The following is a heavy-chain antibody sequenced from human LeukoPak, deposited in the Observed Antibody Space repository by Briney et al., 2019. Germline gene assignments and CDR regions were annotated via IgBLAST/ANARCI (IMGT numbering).Heavy chain of an antibody. CDR2: IDHRGDT. V-gene: IGHV4-34*01. Sequence: KPSETLSLTCAVYGGSFSRYYWSWIRQSPGKGLEWIAEIDHRGDTNYNPSVKSRVTISVDTFKNQFSLKMRSLSAADTALYYCARGATISETGYFDFWGQGTLVTVSS. CDR1: GGSFSRYY. J-gene: IGHJ4*03. D-gene: IGHD5-24*01. CDR3: ARGATISETGYFDF.